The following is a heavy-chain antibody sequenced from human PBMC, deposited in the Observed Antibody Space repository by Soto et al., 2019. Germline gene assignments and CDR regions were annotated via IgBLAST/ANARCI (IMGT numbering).Heavy chain of an antibody. J-gene: IGHJ5*02. CDR3: ARDRNGPRYSSGWYWFDP. D-gene: IGHD6-19*01. CDR1: GGSISSYY. V-gene: IGHV4-4*07. Sequence: SETLSLTCTVSGGSISSYYWSWIRQPAGKGLEWIGRIYTSGSTNYNPSLKSRVTMSVDTSKNQFSLKLSSVTAADTAVYYCARDRNGPRYSSGWYWFDPWGQGTLVAVSS. CDR2: IYTSGST.